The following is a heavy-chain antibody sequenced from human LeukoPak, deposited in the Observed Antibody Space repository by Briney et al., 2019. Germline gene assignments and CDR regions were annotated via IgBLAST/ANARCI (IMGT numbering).Heavy chain of an antibody. V-gene: IGHV3-21*01. CDR1: GFTFSSYA. CDR2: ISSSSSYI. D-gene: IGHD5-24*01. Sequence: PGGSLRLSCAASGFTFSSYAMNWVRQAPGKGLEWVSSISSSSSYIYYADSVKGRFTISRDNAKNSLYLQMNSLRAEDTAVYYCTRDPWGGFNLGGYHFDCWGQGTLVTVSS. J-gene: IGHJ4*02. CDR3: TRDPWGGFNLGGYHFDC.